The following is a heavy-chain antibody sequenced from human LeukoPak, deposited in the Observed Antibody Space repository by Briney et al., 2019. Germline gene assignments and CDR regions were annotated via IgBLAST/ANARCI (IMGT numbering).Heavy chain of an antibody. V-gene: IGHV3-30*03. J-gene: IGHJ4*02. D-gene: IGHD2-8*02. CDR1: GFTFSSYG. CDR3: ATYRQVLLPFES. Sequence: PGGSLKLSCAASGFTFSSYGRHWVRQAPGKGLEWVAVISYDGSNKYYADSVKGRFTISRDNSKSTLSLQMNSLRAEDTAIYYCATYRQVLLPFESWGQGTLVTVSS. CDR2: ISYDGSNK.